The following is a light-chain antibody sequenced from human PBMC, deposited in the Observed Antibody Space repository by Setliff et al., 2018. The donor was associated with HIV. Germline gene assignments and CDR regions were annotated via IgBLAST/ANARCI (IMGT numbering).Light chain of an antibody. Sequence: QSVLAQPASVSGSPGQSITISCTGTGSDVATSKYVSWYQQHPGKAPKLIIYDIVTRPSGVSNRFSGSKSGNTASLTISGLQAEDEADYYCSSYTTRGTRVFGGGTKVTVL. J-gene: IGLJ3*02. CDR3: SSYTTRGTRV. CDR2: DIV. CDR1: GSDVATSKY. V-gene: IGLV2-14*03.